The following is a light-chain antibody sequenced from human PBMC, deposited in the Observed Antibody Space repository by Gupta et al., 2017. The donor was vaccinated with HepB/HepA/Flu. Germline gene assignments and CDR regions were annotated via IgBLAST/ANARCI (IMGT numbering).Light chain of an antibody. Sequence: SYVLTQPPSVSVAPGKTARITCGGNNIGSKSVHCYQKKPGQAPVLVVYDDSDRPSGVPERFSGANSGNTATLPISRVEAGDEADDSYQVWVSRSDHPVVFGGGTKLTVL. CDR3: QVWVSRSDHPVV. V-gene: IGLV3-21*03. J-gene: IGLJ2*01. CDR2: DDS. CDR1: NIGSKS.